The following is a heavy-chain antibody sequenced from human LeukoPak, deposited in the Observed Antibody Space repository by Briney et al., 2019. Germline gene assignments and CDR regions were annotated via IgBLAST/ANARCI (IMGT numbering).Heavy chain of an antibody. CDR3: ARATHSSGSLGY. V-gene: IGHV1-18*04. CDR1: GYTFTSYG. D-gene: IGHD6-19*01. J-gene: IGHJ4*02. Sequence: VASVKVSFKASGYTFTSYGISWVRQAPGQGLEWMGWISAYNGNTNYAQKLQGRVTMTTDTSTSTAYMELRSLRSVDTAVYYCARATHSSGSLGYWGQGTLVTVSS. CDR2: ISAYNGNT.